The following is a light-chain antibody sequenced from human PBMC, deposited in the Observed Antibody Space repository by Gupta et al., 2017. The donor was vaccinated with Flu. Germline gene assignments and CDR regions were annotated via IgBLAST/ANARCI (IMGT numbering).Light chain of an antibody. V-gene: IGKV1-33*01. CDR2: DAS. J-gene: IGKJ4*01. CDR3: QQYDNLPLT. CDR1: QDISNY. Sequence: EIQMTQSPYYLSASVGDRVTITCQASQDISNYLNWYQQKPGKAPKLLIYDASNLETGVPSRFSGSGSWTDFTFTISSLQPEDIATYYCQQYDNLPLTFGGGTKVEIK.